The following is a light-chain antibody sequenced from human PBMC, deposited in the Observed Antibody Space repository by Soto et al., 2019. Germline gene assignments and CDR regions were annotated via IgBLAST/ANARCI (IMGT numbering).Light chain of an antibody. Sequence: QSALTQPASVSGTPGQSITISCTGSNSDVGIYDFVSWYQHHPGRAPKLIVSEVSHRPSGVSNRFSGSKSGNTASLTISGLQSEDGADYYCISYTSSGTLYVFGTGTKVTVL. V-gene: IGLV2-14*01. CDR3: ISYTSSGTLYV. CDR2: EVS. CDR1: NSDVGIYDF. J-gene: IGLJ1*01.